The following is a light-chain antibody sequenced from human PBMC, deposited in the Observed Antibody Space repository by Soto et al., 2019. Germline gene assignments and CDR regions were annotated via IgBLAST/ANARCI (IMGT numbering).Light chain of an antibody. CDR3: QQSYSTPLT. CDR1: QSISSY. Sequence: DIQMTQTPSSLSASVGDRVTITCRASQSISSYLNWYQQKPGKAPKLLIYAASSLQSGVPSRFSGSGSGTDFTLTISSLQPEDFATYYCQQSYSTPLTFGGRTKADIK. CDR2: AAS. J-gene: IGKJ4*01. V-gene: IGKV1-39*01.